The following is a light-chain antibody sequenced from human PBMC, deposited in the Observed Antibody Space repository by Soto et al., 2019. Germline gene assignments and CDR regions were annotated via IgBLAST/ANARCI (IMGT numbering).Light chain of an antibody. V-gene: IGLV1-44*01. CDR1: KSNWGSNT. CDR3: AAWDDSLNGYV. J-gene: IGLJ1*01. CDR2: SNN. Sequence: QCLLTQPPAVSGTPGQRFTISCSGKKSNWGSNTVSWYQQLPGKAPKRLIHSNNQRPSGVPDRFSGSKYGTSASLTITGLQSEDEADYYCAAWDDSLNGYVFGTGTKVTVL.